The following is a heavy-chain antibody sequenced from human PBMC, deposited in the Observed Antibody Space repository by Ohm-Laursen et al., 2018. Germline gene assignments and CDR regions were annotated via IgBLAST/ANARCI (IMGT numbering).Heavy chain of an antibody. D-gene: IGHD6-13*01. J-gene: IGHJ4*02. V-gene: IGHV4-61*01. CDR1: GGSVSSGSYY. CDR3: ARNGRVAARGGVFFDY. CDR2: IYYNGRT. Sequence: SDTLSLTWTVSGGSVSSGSYYWSWIRQPPGKGLEWIGYIYYNGRTTYSPSLKSRVTISADTSKNQFSLNLSSVTAADTAVYYCARNGRVAARGGVFFDYWGQGTLVTVSS.